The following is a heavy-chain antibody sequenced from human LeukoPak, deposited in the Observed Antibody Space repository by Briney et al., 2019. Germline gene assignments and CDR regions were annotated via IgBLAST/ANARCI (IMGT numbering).Heavy chain of an antibody. CDR3: ARGRYYYDSSGYYYEDY. CDR2: MNPNSGNT. Sequence: ASVKVSCKASGYTFTSYDINWVRQATGQGLEWMGWMNPNSGNTGYAQKFQGRVTITRNTSISTAYVELSSLRSEGTAVYYCARGRYYYDSSGYYYEDYWGQGTLVTVSS. J-gene: IGHJ4*02. D-gene: IGHD3-22*01. CDR1: GYTFTSYD. V-gene: IGHV1-8*03.